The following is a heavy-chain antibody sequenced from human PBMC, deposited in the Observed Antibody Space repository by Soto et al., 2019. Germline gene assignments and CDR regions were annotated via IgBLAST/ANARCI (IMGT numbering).Heavy chain of an antibody. CDR1: GGSISSSSYY. V-gene: IGHV4-39*01. D-gene: IGHD3-10*01. Sequence: QLQLQESGPGLVKPSETLSLTCTVSGGSISSSSYYWGWIRQPPGKGLEWIGRIYYSGSNYYNPALKSRVTISEDTSKIQFSLKLSSVTAADTAVYYCARREYGFGESKGFDYWGQGTLVTVSS. J-gene: IGHJ4*02. CDR3: ARREYGFGESKGFDY. CDR2: IYYSGSN.